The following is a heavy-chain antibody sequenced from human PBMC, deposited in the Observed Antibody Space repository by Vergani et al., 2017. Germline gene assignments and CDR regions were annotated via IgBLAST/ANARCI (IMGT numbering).Heavy chain of an antibody. D-gene: IGHD5-12*01. J-gene: IGHJ6*02. V-gene: IGHV4-38-2*01. CDR1: GYSISSGYY. CDR3: ARLRLEDSGYDFGGMDI. Sequence: QVQLEESGPGLVKPSETLSLTCAVSGYSISSGYYWGWIRQPPGKGLEWIGSIYHSGSTYYNPSLKSRVTISVDTSKNQFSLKLSSGTAADTAVYYCARLRLEDSGYDFGGMDIWGQXP. CDR2: IYHSGST.